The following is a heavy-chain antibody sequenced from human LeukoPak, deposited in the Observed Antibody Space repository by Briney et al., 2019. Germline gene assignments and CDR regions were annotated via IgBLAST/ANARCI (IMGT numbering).Heavy chain of an antibody. CDR1: GYSFTTYW. D-gene: IGHD1-26*01. J-gene: IGHJ3*02. CDR3: ARNKGYSGSYYGAFDI. V-gene: IGHV5-51*01. CDR2: IYPGDSDT. Sequence: GESLKISCQGSGYSFTTYWIGWVRQMPGKGLEWMGIIYPGDSDTRYSPSFQGQVTISADRSINTAYLQWSSLKASDTAMYYCARNKGYSGSYYGAFDIWGQGTMVSVSS.